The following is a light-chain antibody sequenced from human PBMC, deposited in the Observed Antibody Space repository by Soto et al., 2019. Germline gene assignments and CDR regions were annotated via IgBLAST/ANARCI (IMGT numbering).Light chain of an antibody. J-gene: IGKJ4*01. CDR2: GAS. CDR3: QQYKNWPT. V-gene: IGKV3-15*01. Sequence: IVITQSPPPLSVSPGKRATLSFRARQSVRSNLAWYQQKPGQAPRLLIYGASTRATGIPARFSGRGSGTEFTLTISSLQSEDFAVYYCQQYKNWPTFGGGTKVDIK. CDR1: QSVRSN.